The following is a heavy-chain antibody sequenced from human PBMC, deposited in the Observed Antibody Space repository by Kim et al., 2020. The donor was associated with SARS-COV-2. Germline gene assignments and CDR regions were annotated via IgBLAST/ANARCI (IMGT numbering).Heavy chain of an antibody. CDR3: AKTYSSSWYVPERFDP. CDR1: GFTFSSYA. CDR2: ISGSGGST. V-gene: IGHV3-23*01. Sequence: GGSLRLSCAASGFTFSSYAMSWVRQAPGKGLEWVSAISGSGGSTYYADSVKGRFTISRDNSKNTLYLQMNSLRAEDTAVYYCAKTYSSSWYVPERFDPWGQGTLVTVSS. D-gene: IGHD6-13*01. J-gene: IGHJ5*02.